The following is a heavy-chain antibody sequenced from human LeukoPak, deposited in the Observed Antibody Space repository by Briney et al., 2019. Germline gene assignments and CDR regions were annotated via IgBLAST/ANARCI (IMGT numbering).Heavy chain of an antibody. CDR3: ARDPHSGGSSPNYYFDY. D-gene: IGHD2-15*01. J-gene: IGHJ4*02. CDR1: GYTFTSYY. V-gene: IGHV1-46*01. Sequence: ASVKVSCKASGYTFTSYYMHWVRQAPGQGLEWMGIINPSGGSTSYAQKFQGRVTMTRDMSTSTVYMELSSLRSEDTAVYCCARDPHSGGSSPNYYFDYWGQGTLVTVSS. CDR2: INPSGGST.